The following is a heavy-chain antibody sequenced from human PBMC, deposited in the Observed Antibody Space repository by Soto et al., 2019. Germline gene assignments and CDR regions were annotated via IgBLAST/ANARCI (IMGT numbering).Heavy chain of an antibody. Sequence: SVKVSCKASGGTFSSYAISWVRQAPGQGLEWMGGIIPIFGTANYAQKFQGRVTITADESTSTAYMELSSLRSEDTAVYYCARDSLYCSGGSCYSSRFDPWGQGTLVTVSS. CDR3: ARDSLYCSGGSCYSSRFDP. CDR1: GGTFSSYA. J-gene: IGHJ5*02. CDR2: IIPIFGTA. D-gene: IGHD2-15*01. V-gene: IGHV1-69*13.